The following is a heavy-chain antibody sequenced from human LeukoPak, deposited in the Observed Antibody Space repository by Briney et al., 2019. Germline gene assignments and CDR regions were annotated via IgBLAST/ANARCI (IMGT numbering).Heavy chain of an antibody. CDR3: ARDSSYCGGDCYSFDY. Sequence: PSETLSLTCTVSGDSISSYYWSWVRQPPEKGLEWIGYIYYSGSTNYNPSLKSRVTISVDTSKNQFSLKLSSVTAADTAVYYCARDSSYCGGDCYSFDYWGQGTLVTVSS. CDR2: IYYSGST. CDR1: GDSISSYY. J-gene: IGHJ4*02. V-gene: IGHV4-59*01. D-gene: IGHD2-21*02.